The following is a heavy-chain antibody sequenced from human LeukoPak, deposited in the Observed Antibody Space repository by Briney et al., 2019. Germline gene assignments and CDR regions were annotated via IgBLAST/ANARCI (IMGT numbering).Heavy chain of an antibody. J-gene: IGHJ4*02. V-gene: IGHV1-24*01. Sequence: ASVKVSCKVSGYTLTELSMHWMRQAPGKGLEWMGGFDPEDGETIYAQKFQGRVTMTEDTSTDTAYMELSSLRSEDTAVYYCATVYSSSSRSFDYWGQGTLVTVSS. CDR3: ATVYSSSSRSFDY. D-gene: IGHD6-6*01. CDR2: FDPEDGET. CDR1: GYTLTELS.